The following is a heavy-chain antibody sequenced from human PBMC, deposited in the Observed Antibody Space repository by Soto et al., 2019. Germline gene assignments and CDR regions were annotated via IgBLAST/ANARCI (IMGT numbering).Heavy chain of an antibody. CDR3: ASPTKPLYYYYGMDV. J-gene: IGHJ6*02. V-gene: IGHV1-69*12. CDR1: GGTFSSYA. Sequence: QVQLVQSGAEVKKPGSSVKVSCKASGGTFSSYAISWVRQAPGQGLEWMGGIIPIFGTANYAQKFQGRVTITAAESTSTAYMELRSLRSEDTAVYYCASPTKPLYYYYGMDVWGQGTTVTVSS. D-gene: IGHD1-1*01. CDR2: IIPIFGTA.